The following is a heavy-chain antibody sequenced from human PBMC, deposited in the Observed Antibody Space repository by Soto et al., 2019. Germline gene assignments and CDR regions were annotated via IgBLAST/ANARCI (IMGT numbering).Heavy chain of an antibody. V-gene: IGHV4-59*08. D-gene: IGHD5-12*01. CDR1: GGSISSYY. CDR2: IYYSGST. CDR3: AALYSGQKWWFDP. Sequence: SETLSLTCTVSGGSISSYYWSWIRQPPGKGLEWIGYIYYSGSTNYNPSLKSRVTISVDTSKNQFSLKLSSVTAADTAVYYCAALYSGQKWWFDPWGQGTLVTVSS. J-gene: IGHJ5*02.